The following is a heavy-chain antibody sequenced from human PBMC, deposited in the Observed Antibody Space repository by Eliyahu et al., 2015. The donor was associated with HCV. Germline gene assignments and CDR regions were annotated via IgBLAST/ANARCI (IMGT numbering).Heavy chain of an antibody. CDR3: ASNEQRLEYYGMDV. D-gene: IGHD6-25*01. CDR1: GFTVSHNY. CDR2: IYSGGST. J-gene: IGHJ6*02. V-gene: IGHV3-53*01. Sequence: EVQLVESGGGLIQPGGSLRLSCAASGFTVSHNYMTWVPQGPGKGVGWVSLIYSGGSTYYTDSVKGRFTISRDNSKNTLYLQMNSLRAEDTAVYYCASNEQRLEYYGMDVWGQGTTVIVSS.